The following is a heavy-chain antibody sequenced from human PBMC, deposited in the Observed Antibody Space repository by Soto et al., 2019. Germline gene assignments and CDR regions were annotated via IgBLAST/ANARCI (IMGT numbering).Heavy chain of an antibody. V-gene: IGHV5-51*01. CDR1: GYNFANFW. CDR2: IFPGDSDT. J-gene: IGHJ3*02. CDR3: AAGYSTGLDAFDI. Sequence: GESLKISCKGSGYNFANFWIGWVRQMPGKGLEWMGMIFPGDSDTKNSPSLEGQITMSVDRSDSSAYLQWRSLKASDTAIYYCAAGYSTGLDAFDIWGQGTMVTVSS. D-gene: IGHD2-8*02.